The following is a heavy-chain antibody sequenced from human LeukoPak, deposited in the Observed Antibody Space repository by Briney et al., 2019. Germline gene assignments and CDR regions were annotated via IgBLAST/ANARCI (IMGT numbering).Heavy chain of an antibody. CDR2: ISSSGSTI. Sequence: GGSLRLSCAASGFTFSSYAMSWVRQAPGKGLEWVSYISSSGSTIYYADSVKGRFTISRDNAKNSLYLQMNSLRAEDTAVYYCARDQWELGIDYWGQGTLVTVSS. CDR3: ARDQWELGIDY. V-gene: IGHV3-48*03. CDR1: GFTFSSYA. J-gene: IGHJ4*02. D-gene: IGHD1-26*01.